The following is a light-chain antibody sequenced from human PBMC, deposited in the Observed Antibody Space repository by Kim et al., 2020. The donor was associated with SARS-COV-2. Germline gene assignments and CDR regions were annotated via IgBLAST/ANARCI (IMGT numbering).Light chain of an antibody. V-gene: IGKV1-5*01. CDR2: DAS. J-gene: IGKJ2*01. CDR1: QNINKW. CDR3: QQHNLY. Sequence: EDRVTLTSRARQNINKWLAWYQQKPGKAPTLLIHDASSLVSRVPSRFSGSGSGTEFTLTISSLQPDDSATYYCQQHNLYFGQGTKLEI.